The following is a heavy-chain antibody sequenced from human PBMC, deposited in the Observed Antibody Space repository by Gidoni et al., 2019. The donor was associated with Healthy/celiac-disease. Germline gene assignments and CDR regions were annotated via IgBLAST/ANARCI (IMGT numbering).Heavy chain of an antibody. V-gene: IGHV4-39*01. CDR2: IYYSGST. D-gene: IGHD5-12*01. CDR3: ARRILYGGYDYFDY. CDR1: CGSISSSSYY. J-gene: IGHJ4*02. Sequence: QLQLQESGPGLVKPSETLSLTCLLPCGSISSSSYYLGCIRQPPGKGLAWIGSIYYSGSTYYNPSLKSRVTISVDKSKNQFSLKLSSVNAADTAVYYCARRILYGGYDYFDYWGQGTLVTVSS.